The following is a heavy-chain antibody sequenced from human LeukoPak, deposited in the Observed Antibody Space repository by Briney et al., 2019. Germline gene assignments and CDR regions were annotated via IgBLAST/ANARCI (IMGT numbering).Heavy chain of an antibody. CDR2: MNPNSGNT. Sequence: ASVKVSCKASGYTFTGYYMHWVRQAPGQGLEWMGWMNPNSGNTGYAQKFQGRVTMTRNTSISTAYMELSSLRSEDTAVYYCARGGYDSSGYYFGYWGQGTLVTVSS. V-gene: IGHV1-8*02. CDR3: ARGGYDSSGYYFGY. CDR1: GYTFTGYY. D-gene: IGHD3-22*01. J-gene: IGHJ4*02.